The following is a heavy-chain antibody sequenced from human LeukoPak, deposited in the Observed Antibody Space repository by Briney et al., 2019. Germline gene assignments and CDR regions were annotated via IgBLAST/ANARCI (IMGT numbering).Heavy chain of an antibody. V-gene: IGHV3-30*02. CDR3: AKALGSSTRSFDY. Sequence: GGSLRLSCAASGFTFSSYGMHWVRQAPGKGLEWVAFIRYDGSNKYYADSVKGRFTISRDNSKNTLYLQMNSLRAEDTAVYYCAKALGSSTRSFDYWGQGTLVTVSS. CDR2: IRYDGSNK. J-gene: IGHJ4*02. CDR1: GFTFSSYG. D-gene: IGHD2-2*01.